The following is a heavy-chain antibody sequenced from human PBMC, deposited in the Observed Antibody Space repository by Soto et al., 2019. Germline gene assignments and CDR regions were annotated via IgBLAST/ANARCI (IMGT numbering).Heavy chain of an antibody. J-gene: IGHJ5*02. CDR3: ARDPGIAARPSGFDP. CDR2: MNPNSGNT. V-gene: IGHV1-8*01. Sequence: ASVKVSCKASGYTFTSYDINWVRQATGQGLEWMGWMNPNSGNTGYAQKFQGRVTMTRNTSISTAYMELSSLRSEDTAVYYCARDPGIAARPSGFDPWGQGTLVTVSS. D-gene: IGHD6-6*01. CDR1: GYTFTSYD.